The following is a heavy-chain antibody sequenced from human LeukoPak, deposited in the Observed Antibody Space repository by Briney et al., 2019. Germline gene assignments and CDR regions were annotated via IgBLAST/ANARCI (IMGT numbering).Heavy chain of an antibody. CDR2: TYYSSKWYN. CDR3: ARTSYYDSSGSYRDAFDI. CDR1: GDSVSSNSAA. J-gene: IGHJ3*02. D-gene: IGHD3-22*01. Sequence: SQTLSLTCAISGDSVSSNSAAWNWIKQSPSRRLDGLGRTYYSSKWYNDYAVSVKSRIAINPDTSKNQFSLQLNSVTPEDTAVYFCARTSYYDSSGSYRDAFDIWGQGTVVSVSS. V-gene: IGHV6-1*01.